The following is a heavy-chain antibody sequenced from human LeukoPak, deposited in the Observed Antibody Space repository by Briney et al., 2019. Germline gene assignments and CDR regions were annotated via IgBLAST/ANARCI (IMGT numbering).Heavy chain of an antibody. J-gene: IGHJ4*02. Sequence: HPGGSLRLSCAASGFTFSSYGMHWVRQAPGKGLEWVAVISYDGSNKYYADSVKGRFTSSRDNSKNTLYLQMNSLRAEDTAVYYCAKVSEWYDVDYWGQGTLVTVSS. CDR3: AKVSEWYDVDY. V-gene: IGHV3-30*18. CDR2: ISYDGSNK. CDR1: GFTFSSYG. D-gene: IGHD1-1*01.